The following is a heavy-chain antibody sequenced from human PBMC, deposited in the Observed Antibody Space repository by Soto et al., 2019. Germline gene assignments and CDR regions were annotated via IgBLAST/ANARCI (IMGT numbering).Heavy chain of an antibody. CDR2: INPILSMS. CDR1: GYTFTSYG. Sequence: GASVKASSTASGYTFTSYGINCVRQAPGLGLEWVGRINPILSMSNYAQKFQGRVTMTADKSTNTAYMELRSLRSEDTAMYYCATSYGSGYRAFDYWGQGALVTVSS. CDR3: ATSYGSGYRAFDY. D-gene: IGHD3-10*01. V-gene: IGHV1-69*04. J-gene: IGHJ4*02.